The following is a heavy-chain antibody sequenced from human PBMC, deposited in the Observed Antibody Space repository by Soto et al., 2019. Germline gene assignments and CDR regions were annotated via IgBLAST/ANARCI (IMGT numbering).Heavy chain of an antibody. V-gene: IGHV3-9*01. D-gene: IGHD6-6*01. J-gene: IGHJ6*02. Sequence: GGSLRLSCAASGFTFDDYAMHWVRQAPGKGLEWVSGISWNSGSIGYADSVKGRFTISRDNAKNSLYLQMNSLRAEDTALYYCAKDIGGEYSSYYYYGMDVWGQGTTVTVSS. CDR1: GFTFDDYA. CDR3: AKDIGGEYSSYYYYGMDV. CDR2: ISWNSGSI.